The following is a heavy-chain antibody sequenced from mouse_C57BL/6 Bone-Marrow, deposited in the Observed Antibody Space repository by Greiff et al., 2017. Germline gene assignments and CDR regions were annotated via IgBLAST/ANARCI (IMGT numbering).Heavy chain of an antibody. V-gene: IGHV1-55*01. CDR3: ALYDGYRAY. J-gene: IGHJ3*01. D-gene: IGHD2-3*01. CDR1: GYTFTSYW. CDR2: IYPGSGST. Sequence: QVHVKQPGAELVKPGASVKMSCKASGYTFTSYWITWVKQRPGQGLEWIGDIYPGSGSTNYNEKFKSKATLTVDTSSSTAYMQLSSLTSEDSAVYYCALYDGYRAYWGQETLVTVSA.